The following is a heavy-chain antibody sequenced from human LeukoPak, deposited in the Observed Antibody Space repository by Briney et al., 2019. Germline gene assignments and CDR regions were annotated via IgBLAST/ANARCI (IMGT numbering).Heavy chain of an antibody. Sequence: SETLSLTCTVSGASVSSASYWTWIRQPPGKGVEWIAHIYNGVNTNYNPSLKSRVTISVDTSKNQFSLRLNSVTAADTAVYYCARSTGSYAHLYYWGQGTLVTVSS. CDR3: ARSTGSYAHLYY. CDR1: GASVSSASY. J-gene: IGHJ4*02. V-gene: IGHV4-61*01. D-gene: IGHD3-16*01. CDR2: IYNGVNT.